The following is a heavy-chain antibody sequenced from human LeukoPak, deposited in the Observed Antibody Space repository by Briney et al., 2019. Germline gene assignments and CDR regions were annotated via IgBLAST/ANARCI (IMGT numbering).Heavy chain of an antibody. CDR1: GFTFSSYW. V-gene: IGHV3-7*01. CDR2: IKQDGSEK. CDR3: ARSPEKPGIAAAEFDY. Sequence: GSLRLSCAASGFTFSSYWMSWVRQAPGKGLEWVANIKQDGSEKYYVDSVKGRFTISRDNAKNSLYLQMNSLRAEDTAVYYCARSPEKPGIAAAEFDYWGQGTLVTVSS. D-gene: IGHD6-13*01. J-gene: IGHJ4*02.